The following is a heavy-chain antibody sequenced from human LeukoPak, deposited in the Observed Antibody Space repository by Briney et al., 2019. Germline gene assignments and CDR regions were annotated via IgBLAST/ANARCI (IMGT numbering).Heavy chain of an antibody. J-gene: IGHJ5*02. V-gene: IGHV1-18*01. CDR2: ISAYNGNT. D-gene: IGHD4-17*01. CDR1: GYTFTSYG. CDR3: ASFLWGGDHGDYIDP. Sequence: GASVKVSCKASGYTFTSYGISWVRQAPGQGLEWMGWISAYNGNTNYAQKLQGRVTMTTDTSTSTAYMELRSLRSDDTAVYYCASFLWGGDHGDYIDPRGQGTLVTVSS.